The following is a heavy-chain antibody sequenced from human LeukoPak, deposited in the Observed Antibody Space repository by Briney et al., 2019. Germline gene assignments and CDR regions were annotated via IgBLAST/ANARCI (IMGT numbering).Heavy chain of an antibody. J-gene: IGHJ4*02. CDR1: GFTFSSYS. CDR2: ISSGSSYI. V-gene: IGHV3-21*04. Sequence: GGSLRLSCAASGFTFSSYSMNWVRQAPGKGLEWVSSISSGSSYIYYADSVKGRFTISRDNAKNSLYLQMNSLRAEDTAVYYCAGRSGIAVAGAFDYWGQGTLVTVSS. D-gene: IGHD6-19*01. CDR3: AGRSGIAVAGAFDY.